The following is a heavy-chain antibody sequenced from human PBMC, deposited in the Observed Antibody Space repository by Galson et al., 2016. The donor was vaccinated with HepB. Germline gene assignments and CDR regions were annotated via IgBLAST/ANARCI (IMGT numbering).Heavy chain of an antibody. CDR2: IYSGGYT. D-gene: IGHD3-3*01. V-gene: IGHV3-53*01. CDR3: ARSYYDFLIGLGY. CDR1: GFTVRSNY. Sequence: SLRLSCAASGFTVRSNYMTWVRTAPGQGLAWVSVIYSGGYTYYADSVKGRFTLSRDDSKNTVYLQLNSLRAEDTAVDYCARSYYDFLIGLGYWGQGTLVTVSS. J-gene: IGHJ4*02.